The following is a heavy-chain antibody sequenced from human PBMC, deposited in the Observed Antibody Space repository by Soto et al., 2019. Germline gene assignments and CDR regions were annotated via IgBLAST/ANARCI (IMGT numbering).Heavy chain of an antibody. Sequence: PSETLSLTCAVYGGSFSGYYWSWIRQPPGKGLEWIGEINHSGSTNYNPSLKSRVTISVDTSKNQFSLKLSSVTAADTAVYYCARAGDYYDSSGYYSWFDPWGQGTLVTVSS. D-gene: IGHD3-22*01. CDR1: GGSFSGYY. CDR2: INHSGST. V-gene: IGHV4-34*01. J-gene: IGHJ5*02. CDR3: ARAGDYYDSSGYYSWFDP.